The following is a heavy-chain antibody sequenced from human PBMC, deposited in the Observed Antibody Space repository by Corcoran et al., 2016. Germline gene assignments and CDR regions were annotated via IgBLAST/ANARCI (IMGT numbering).Heavy chain of an antibody. CDR1: GYSITGGYS. J-gene: IGHJ4*02. Sequence: QVQLQESGPGLVKPSETLSLTCAVSGYSITGGYSWVWIRQPPGKGLEWIGSISHSGGTYYNPSLKSRVAISVDTSKNQFSLNLGSVTAADTAVYYCASQRDAYNALDYWGRGTLVTVSS. CDR3: ASQRDAYNALDY. D-gene: IGHD1-1*01. V-gene: IGHV4-38-2*01. CDR2: ISHSGGT.